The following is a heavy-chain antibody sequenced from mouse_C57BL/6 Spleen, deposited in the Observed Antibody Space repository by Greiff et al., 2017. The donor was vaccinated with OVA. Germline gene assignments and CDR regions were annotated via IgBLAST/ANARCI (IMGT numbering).Heavy chain of an antibody. J-gene: IGHJ2*01. Sequence: VQLQQSGPELVKPGASVKISCKASGYAFSSSWMNWVKQRPGKGLEWIGRIYPGDGDTNYNGKFKGKATLTADKSSSTAYMQLSSLTSEDSAVYFCARCGTTVLDYWGQGTTLTVSS. CDR1: GYAFSSSW. CDR3: ARCGTTVLDY. CDR2: IYPGDGDT. D-gene: IGHD1-1*01. V-gene: IGHV1-82*01.